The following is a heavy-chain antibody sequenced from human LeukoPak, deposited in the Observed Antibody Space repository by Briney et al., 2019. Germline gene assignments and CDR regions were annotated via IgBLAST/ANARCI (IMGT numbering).Heavy chain of an antibody. D-gene: IGHD6-13*01. CDR3: AKKGAAAELDY. CDR1: GFTFSSYA. Sequence: GGSLTLSCAASGFTFSSYAMSWVRQAPGKGLEWVSDISGSGGSTYYADSVKGRLTISRDNSKNPLYLQMNSLRAEDTAVYYCAKKGAAAELDYWGQGTLVTVSS. J-gene: IGHJ4*02. V-gene: IGHV3-23*01. CDR2: ISGSGGST.